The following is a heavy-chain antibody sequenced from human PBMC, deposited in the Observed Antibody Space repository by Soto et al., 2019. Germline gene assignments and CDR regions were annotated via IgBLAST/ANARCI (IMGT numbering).Heavy chain of an antibody. CDR1: GGSMRGQH. D-gene: IGHD3-16*01. CDR3: ATYTVGEGGRGY. J-gene: IGHJ4*02. Sequence: QVQLQESGPGLVKPSETLSLTCTVSGGSMRGQHWSWIRQPPGKGLEWIGHHSDSTNYNPSLKSRITISTVTSKNQFSLKLSSVTAADTAVYYCATYTVGEGGRGYWGQGTLVTVSS. V-gene: IGHV4-4*09. CDR2: HHSDST.